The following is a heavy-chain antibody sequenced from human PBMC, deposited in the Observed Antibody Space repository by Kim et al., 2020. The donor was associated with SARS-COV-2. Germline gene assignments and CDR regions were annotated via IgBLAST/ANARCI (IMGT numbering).Heavy chain of an antibody. CDR3: ARLIVVVEGGYYFDY. V-gene: IGHV3-66*01. D-gene: IGHD2-2*01. Sequence: GGSLRLSCAASGFTVSSNYMSWVRQAPGKGLEWVSVIYSGGSTYYADSVKGRFTISRDNSKNTLYLQMNSLRAEDTAVYYCARLIVVVEGGYYFDYWGQGTLVTVSS. CDR1: GFTVSSNY. CDR2: IYSGGST. J-gene: IGHJ4*02.